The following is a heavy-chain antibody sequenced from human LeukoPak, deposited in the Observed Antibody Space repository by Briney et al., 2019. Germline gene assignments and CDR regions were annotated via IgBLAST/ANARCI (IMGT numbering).Heavy chain of an antibody. CDR2: IHYSGNT. J-gene: IGHJ4*02. V-gene: IGHV4-34*01. CDR1: GVSFSGYY. CDR3: ARLGAGPTYYDFWSGYSSFYFDY. Sequence: SETLSLTCAVYGVSFSGYYWSWIRQPPGKGLEWIGGIHYSGNTYYNPSLKSRVTISVDTSKNQFSLKLSSVTAADTAVYYCARLGAGPTYYDFWSGYSSFYFDYWGQGTLVTVSS. D-gene: IGHD3-3*01.